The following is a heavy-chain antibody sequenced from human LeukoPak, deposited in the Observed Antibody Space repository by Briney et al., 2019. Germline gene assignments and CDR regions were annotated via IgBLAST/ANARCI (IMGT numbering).Heavy chain of an antibody. J-gene: IGHJ4*02. CDR3: ARLGHPEQQLDF. Sequence: SETLALTCTVSGGSMSNSHWWSWVRPPPGKGLDWIGHTHNCGSTNYNASLKSRVIISVDKSKNKFSLKLSSVTTADTAVYYCARLGHPEQQLDFWGQRTLVTVPS. CDR1: GGSMSNSHW. CDR2: THNCGST. D-gene: IGHD6-13*01. V-gene: IGHV4-4*02.